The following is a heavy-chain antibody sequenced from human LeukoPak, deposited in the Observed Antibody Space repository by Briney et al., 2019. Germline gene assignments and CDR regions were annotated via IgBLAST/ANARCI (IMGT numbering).Heavy chain of an antibody. D-gene: IGHD3-3*01. CDR3: ARDYDFWSGLDC. CDR2: ISSSSSYI. CDR1: GFTFSSYS. V-gene: IGHV3-21*01. J-gene: IGHJ4*02. Sequence: GGSLRLSCAVSGFTFSSYSMSWVRQAPGKGLEWVSSISSSSSYIYYADSVKGRFTISRDNAKNSLYLQMNSLRAEDTAVYYCARDYDFWSGLDCWGQGTLVTVAS.